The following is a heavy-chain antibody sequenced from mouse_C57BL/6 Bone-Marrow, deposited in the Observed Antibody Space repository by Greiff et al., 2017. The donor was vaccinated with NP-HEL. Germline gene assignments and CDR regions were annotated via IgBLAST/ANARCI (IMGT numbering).Heavy chain of an antibody. V-gene: IGHV1-54*01. CDR1: GYAFTNYL. Sequence: QVQLQQSGAELVRPGTSVKVSCKASGYAFTNYLIEWVKQRPGQGLEWIGVINPGSGGTNYNEKFKGKATLTADKSSSTAYMQLSSLTSEDSAVYFCARVGYYSNRFAYWGQGTLVTVSA. CDR2: INPGSGGT. J-gene: IGHJ3*01. D-gene: IGHD2-5*01. CDR3: ARVGYYSNRFAY.